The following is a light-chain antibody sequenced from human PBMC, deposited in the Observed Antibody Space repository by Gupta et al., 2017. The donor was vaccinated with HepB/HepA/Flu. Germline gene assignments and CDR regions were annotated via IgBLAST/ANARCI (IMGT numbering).Light chain of an antibody. CDR3: NSYTNRRTYV. CDR1: NNDVGRFTY. J-gene: IGLJ1*01. V-gene: IGLV2-14*03. CDR2: DVS. Sequence: QSALTQPASVSGSPGQTITISCTGTNNDVGRFTYVSWYQQHPGKAPKLLIYDVSYRSSAVSNRFSGSKSGTTASLTISGLQADDEADYYCNSYTNRRTYVFGTGTKVTVL.